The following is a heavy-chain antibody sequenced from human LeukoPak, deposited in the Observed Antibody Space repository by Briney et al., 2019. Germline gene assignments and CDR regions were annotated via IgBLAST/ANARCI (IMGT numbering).Heavy chain of an antibody. D-gene: IGHD1-26*01. V-gene: IGHV1-69*13. Sequence: ASVKVSCKASGGTFSSYAISWVRRAPGQGLEWMGGIIPIFGTANYAQKFQGRVTITADESTSTAYMELSSLRSEDTAVYYCARGSGSYAGNYYFDYWGQGTLVTVSS. CDR1: GGTFSSYA. CDR2: IIPIFGTA. CDR3: ARGSGSYAGNYYFDY. J-gene: IGHJ4*02.